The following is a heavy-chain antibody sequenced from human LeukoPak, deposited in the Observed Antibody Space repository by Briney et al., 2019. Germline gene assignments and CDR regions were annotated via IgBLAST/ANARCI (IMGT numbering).Heavy chain of an antibody. CDR3: AGEGAVSSLGD. CDR1: GSTLTSSN. V-gene: IGHV1-46*01. CDR2: INPSGGST. J-gene: IGHJ4*02. D-gene: IGHD3-16*01. Sequence: ASVKVPARDSGSTLTSSNFPGCEKAPGKGLEWMGIINPSGGSTSYAQKFQGRVTMTRDMSTSTVYMELSSLRSEDTAVYYCAGEGAVSSLGDWGRGTLVTVSS.